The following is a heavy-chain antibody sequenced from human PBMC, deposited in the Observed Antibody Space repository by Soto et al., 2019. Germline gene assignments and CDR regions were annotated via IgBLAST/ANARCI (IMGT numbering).Heavy chain of an antibody. J-gene: IGHJ6*03. D-gene: IGHD2-15*01. CDR3: ARVDIVVVVASKVDYYYMDV. Sequence: ASVKVSCKASGYTFTSYDINWVRQATGQGLEWMGRMNPNSGNTGYAQKFQGRVTMTRNTSISTAYMELSSLRSEDTAVYYCARVDIVVVVASKVDYYYMDVWGKGTTVTVS. CDR2: MNPNSGNT. CDR1: GYTFTSYD. V-gene: IGHV1-8*01.